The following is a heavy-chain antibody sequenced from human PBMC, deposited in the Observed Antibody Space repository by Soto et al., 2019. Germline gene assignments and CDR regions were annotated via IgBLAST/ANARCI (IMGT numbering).Heavy chain of an antibody. Sequence: EVQLLESGGGLVQPGGSLRLSCAASGFTFRSYAMNWVRQGPGKGLEWVSFISGSGGDTYYADSVKGRFTISRDNPKITLYLQMDSLRAEDTAVYYCAKSISAAGRGYFDCWGQGTLVTVSS. D-gene: IGHD6-13*01. J-gene: IGHJ4*02. CDR2: ISGSGGDT. V-gene: IGHV3-23*01. CDR1: GFTFRSYA. CDR3: AKSISAAGRGYFDC.